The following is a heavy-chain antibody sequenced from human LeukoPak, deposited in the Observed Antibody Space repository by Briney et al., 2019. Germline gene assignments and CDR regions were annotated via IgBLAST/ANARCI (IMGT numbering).Heavy chain of an antibody. Sequence: GASVKVSCKTSGYTFTGFCMHWVRQAPGQGLEWMGWINPNRGGTHIAQKFQGRVTMTRDTSISTAYMELTRLESDDTAVYYCATSRGVDEYGGPTPYYGMDVWGQGTTVTVSS. CDR3: ATSRGVDEYGGPTPYYGMDV. D-gene: IGHD5-12*01. CDR2: INPNRGGT. J-gene: IGHJ6*02. V-gene: IGHV1-2*02. CDR1: GYTFTGFC.